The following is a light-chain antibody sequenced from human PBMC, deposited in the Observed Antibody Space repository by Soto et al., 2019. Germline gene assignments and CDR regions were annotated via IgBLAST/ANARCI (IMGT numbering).Light chain of an antibody. CDR3: AAWDDSLNGYV. CDR1: SSNIGGNT. J-gene: IGLJ1*01. V-gene: IGLV1-44*01. CDR2: SNN. Sequence: VLTHSPSASGTPWHRVTISFSEGSSNIGGNTVNWYQQLPGTAPKLLIYSNNQRPSGVPDRFSGSKSGTSASLAISGLQSEDEADYYCAAWDDSLNGYVFGTGTKVTVL.